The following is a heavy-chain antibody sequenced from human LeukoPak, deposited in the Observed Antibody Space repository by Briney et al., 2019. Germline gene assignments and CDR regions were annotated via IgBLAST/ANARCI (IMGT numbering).Heavy chain of an antibody. CDR2: INHSGST. D-gene: IGHD3-22*01. Sequence: SETLSLTCTVSGGSISSSSYYWGWIRQPPGKGLEWIGEINHSGSTNYNPSLKSRVTISVDTSKNQFSLRLSSVTAADTAVYYCARGRRDSSGYYSTDFDYWGQGTLVTVSS. V-gene: IGHV4-39*07. CDR3: ARGRRDSSGYYSTDFDY. J-gene: IGHJ4*02. CDR1: GGSISSSSYY.